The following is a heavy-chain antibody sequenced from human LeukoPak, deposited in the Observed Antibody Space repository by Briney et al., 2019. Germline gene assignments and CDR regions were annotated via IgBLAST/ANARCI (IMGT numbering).Heavy chain of an antibody. D-gene: IGHD4-23*01. Sequence: HPGRSLRLSCAASGFTFDDYAMHWVRQAPGKGLEWVSGISWNSGSIGYADSVKGRFTISRDNSKNTLYLQMNSLRAEDTAVYYCAKDLRWLASGGMDVWGQGTTVTVSS. V-gene: IGHV3-9*01. CDR3: AKDLRWLASGGMDV. J-gene: IGHJ6*02. CDR1: GFTFDDYA. CDR2: ISWNSGSI.